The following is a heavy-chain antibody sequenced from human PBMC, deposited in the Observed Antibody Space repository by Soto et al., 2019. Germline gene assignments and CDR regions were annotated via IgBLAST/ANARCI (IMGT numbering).Heavy chain of an antibody. D-gene: IGHD3-22*01. J-gene: IGHJ4*02. CDR3: ARGRRYDSSGYYPDFDY. Sequence: PSETLSLTCAVYGGSFSGYYWSWIRQPPGKGLEWIGEINHSGSTNYNPSLKSRVTISVDTSKNQFSLKLSSVTAADTAVYCCARGRRYDSSGYYPDFDYWGQGTLVTVSS. CDR1: GGSFSGYY. CDR2: INHSGST. V-gene: IGHV4-34*01.